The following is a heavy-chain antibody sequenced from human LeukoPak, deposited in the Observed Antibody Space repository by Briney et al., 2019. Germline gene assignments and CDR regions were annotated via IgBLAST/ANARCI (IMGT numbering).Heavy chain of an antibody. V-gene: IGHV4-59*08. Sequence: MPSETLSLTCSVSGGSISSYYWSWLRQPPGKGLEWLGYIYYSGSTNYNPSLKNRVTISVDTSKNQFSLKLSSVTAADTAVYYCARHRAVAGIYNWFDPWGQGTLVTVSS. CDR3: ARHRAVAGIYNWFDP. CDR1: GGSISSYY. D-gene: IGHD6-19*01. J-gene: IGHJ5*02. CDR2: IYYSGST.